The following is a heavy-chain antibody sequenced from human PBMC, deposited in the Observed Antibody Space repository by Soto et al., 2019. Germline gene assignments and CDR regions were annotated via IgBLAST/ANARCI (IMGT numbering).Heavy chain of an antibody. CDR1: GVTFSTYS. CDR2: ISSRSYTI. J-gene: IGHJ6*02. D-gene: IGHD6-6*01. CDR3: ATGGSSSDNGMDV. V-gene: IGHV3-48*02. Sequence: EVQLVESGGGLVQPGGSLRLSCAASGVTFSTYSMNWVRQAPGKGLEWVSYISSRSYTIYYVDSVKGRFTISRDNAKNSPYRQMNSLRDEDTAVYYCATGGSSSDNGMDVWGQGTTVTVSS.